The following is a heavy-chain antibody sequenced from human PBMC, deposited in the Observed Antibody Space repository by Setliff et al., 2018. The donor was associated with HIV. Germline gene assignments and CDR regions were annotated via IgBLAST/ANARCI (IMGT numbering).Heavy chain of an antibody. CDR3: AGDSGYPSNWFDP. CDR2: TYYSGTT. J-gene: IGHJ5*02. V-gene: IGHV4-39*02. CDR1: GGSISRDSFY. Sequence: SETLSLTCTVSGGSISRDSFYWGWFRQPPGEGLEWIGSTYYSGTTYYAPSLETRLTISVDTSTNQFSLKLTSVTAADTAMYFCAGDSGYPSNWFDPWGQGILVTVSS. D-gene: IGHD3-22*01.